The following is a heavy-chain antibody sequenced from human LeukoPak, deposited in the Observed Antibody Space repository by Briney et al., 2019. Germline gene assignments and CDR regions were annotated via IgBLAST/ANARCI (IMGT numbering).Heavy chain of an antibody. CDR2: ISYDGSNK. CDR1: GFTFSSYA. CDR3: ARGTSNSGSYYNWFDP. J-gene: IGHJ5*02. D-gene: IGHD1-26*01. V-gene: IGHV3-30*04. Sequence: GGSLRLSCAASGFTFSSYAMHWVRQAPGKGLEWVAVISYDGSNKYYADSVKGRFTISRDNSKNTLYLQMNSLRAEDTAVYYCARGTSNSGSYYNWFDPWGQGTLVSASS.